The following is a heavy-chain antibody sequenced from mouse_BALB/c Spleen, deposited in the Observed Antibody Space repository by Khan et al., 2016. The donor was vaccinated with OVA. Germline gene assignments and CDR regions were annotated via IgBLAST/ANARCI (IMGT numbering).Heavy chain of an antibody. CDR1: GYSITSDYA. V-gene: IGHV3-2*02. D-gene: IGHD1-1*01. Sequence: EVQLQESGPGLVKPSQSLSLTCTVTGYSITSDYAWNWIRQFPGNKLEWMGYIKYSGSTSYNPSLKSRISITRNTSQNKFFLQLSSVTTEDTATYYCARSGTISTVVATDFDSWGQGTTLTVSS. CDR2: IKYSGST. CDR3: ARSGTISTVVATDFDS. J-gene: IGHJ2*01.